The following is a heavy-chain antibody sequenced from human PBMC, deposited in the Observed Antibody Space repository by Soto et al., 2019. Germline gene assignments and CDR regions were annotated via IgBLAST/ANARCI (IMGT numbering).Heavy chain of an antibody. V-gene: IGHV3-30-3*01. CDR2: ISSDGDNS. Sequence: QVQLVESGGGVVQPGRSLRLSCAASEFTFSTYTMYWVRQAPGKGLDWVAVISSDGDNSYYADSVKGRFTISRDNSKNTLFLQMNSLRAEDTSVYYCARGPDYPVRMDVWGQGTTVTVSS. J-gene: IGHJ6*02. D-gene: IGHD4-17*01. CDR3: ARGPDYPVRMDV. CDR1: EFTFSTYT.